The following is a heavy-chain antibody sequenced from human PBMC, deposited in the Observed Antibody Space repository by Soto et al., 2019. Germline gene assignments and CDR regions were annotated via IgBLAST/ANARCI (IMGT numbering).Heavy chain of an antibody. D-gene: IGHD3-9*01. V-gene: IGHV3-30-3*01. CDR1: GFTFSSYA. CDR3: ARDPARTYYDILTGYYNGGYYYGMDV. J-gene: IGHJ6*02. Sequence: SLRLSCAASGFTFSSYAMRWARQAPGKGLEWVAVISYDGSNKYYADSVKGRFTISRDNSKNTLYLQMNSLRAEDTAVYYCARDPARTYYDILTGYYNGGYYYGMDVWGQGTTVTVSS. CDR2: ISYDGSNK.